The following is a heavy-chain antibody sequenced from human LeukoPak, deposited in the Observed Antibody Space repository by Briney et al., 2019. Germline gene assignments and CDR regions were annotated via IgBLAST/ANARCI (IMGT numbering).Heavy chain of an antibody. J-gene: IGHJ3*02. D-gene: IGHD3-9*01. Sequence: PSETLSLTCTVSGGSITSNYWSWVRQPPGKGLEWIGYIYYTGTTNYNPSLKSRVTISVDTSKKQFSLRLSSVTAADSAVYYCARDYHGSGSFDIWGQGTMVTVSS. CDR2: IYYTGTT. CDR1: GGSITSNY. CDR3: ARDYHGSGSFDI. V-gene: IGHV4-59*01.